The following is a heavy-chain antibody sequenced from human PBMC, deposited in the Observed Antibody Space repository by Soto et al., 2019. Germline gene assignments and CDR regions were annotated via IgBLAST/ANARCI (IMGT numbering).Heavy chain of an antibody. Sequence: SVKVSCKASGGTFSSYAISWVRQAPGQGLEWMGGIIPIFGTANYAQKFQGRVTITADKSTSTAYMELSSLRSEDTAVYYCAGGGGGRERRLQWGWFDPWGQGTLVTVSS. CDR3: AGGGGGRERRLQWGWFDP. CDR1: GGTFSSYA. CDR2: IIPIFGTA. D-gene: IGHD6-25*01. J-gene: IGHJ5*02. V-gene: IGHV1-69*06.